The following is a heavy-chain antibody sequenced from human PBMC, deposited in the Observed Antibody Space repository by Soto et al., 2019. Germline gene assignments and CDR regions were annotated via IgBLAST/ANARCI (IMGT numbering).Heavy chain of an antibody. V-gene: IGHV1-69*13. CDR1: GGTFSSYA. Sequence: GASVKVCCKASGGTFSSYAISWVRQAPGQGLEWMGGIIPIFGTANYAQKFQGRVTITADESTRTAYMELSSLRSEDTAVYYCARDRDGYNYEESDYYYGMDVWGQGTTVTVSS. J-gene: IGHJ6*02. CDR3: ARDRDGYNYEESDYYYGMDV. CDR2: IIPIFGTA. D-gene: IGHD5-12*01.